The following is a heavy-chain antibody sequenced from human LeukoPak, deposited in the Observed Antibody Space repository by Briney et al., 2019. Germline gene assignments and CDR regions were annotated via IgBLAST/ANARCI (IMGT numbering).Heavy chain of an antibody. CDR1: GFTFGDYA. V-gene: IGHV3-49*04. CDR3: TRQYSSSWVIDY. D-gene: IGHD6-13*01. J-gene: IGHJ4*02. Sequence: GGSLRLSCTTSGFTFGDYALTWVSQARGRGLEWVGFIRNKAYGGTTEYAASVKGRFTISRDDSKSIAFLQMNSLTTEDTAVYYCTRQYSSSWVIDYWGQGTLVTVSS. CDR2: IRNKAYGGTT.